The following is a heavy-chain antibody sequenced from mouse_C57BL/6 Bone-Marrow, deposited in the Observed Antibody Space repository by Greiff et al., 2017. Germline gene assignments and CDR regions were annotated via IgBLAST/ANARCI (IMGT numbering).Heavy chain of an antibody. CDR1: GYTFTSYW. Sequence: VQLQQPGAELVRPGSSVTLSCKASGYTFTSYWMHWVKQRPIQGLEWIGNIDPSDSETHYNQKFKDKATLTVDKSSSTAYMQLSSLTSEDSAVYCWTRSYGSSYIDYWGQGTTLTVSS. J-gene: IGHJ2*01. V-gene: IGHV1-52*01. D-gene: IGHD1-1*01. CDR2: IDPSDSET. CDR3: TRSYGSSYIDY.